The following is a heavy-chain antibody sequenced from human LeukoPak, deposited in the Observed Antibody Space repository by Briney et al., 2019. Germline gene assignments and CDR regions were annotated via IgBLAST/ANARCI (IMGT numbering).Heavy chain of an antibody. V-gene: IGHV3-7*01. D-gene: IGHD6-13*01. CDR1: GFTFSSYW. CDR2: IKQDGSEK. J-gene: IGHJ4*02. Sequence: GGSLRLSCAASGFTFSSYWMSWVRQAPGKGLEWVANIKQDGSEKYYVDSVKGRFTISRDNAKNSLYLQMNSLRAEDTAVYYCARDPYSSSWYSATLFDYWGQGTLVTVSS. CDR3: ARDPYSSSWYSATLFDY.